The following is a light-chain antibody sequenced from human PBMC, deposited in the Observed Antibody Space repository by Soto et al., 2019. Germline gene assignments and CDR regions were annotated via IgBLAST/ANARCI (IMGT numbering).Light chain of an antibody. V-gene: IGLV2-23*02. Sequence: QSVLTQPASVSGSPGQSITISCTGTSSDVRSYNLVSWYQQHPGKAPKLMIYEVSKRPSGVSNRFSGSKSGNTASLTISWLQSEDEADYYCCSYAGSTTLDVFGTGTKVTVL. CDR1: SSDVRSYNL. CDR3: CSYAGSTTLDV. J-gene: IGLJ1*01. CDR2: EVS.